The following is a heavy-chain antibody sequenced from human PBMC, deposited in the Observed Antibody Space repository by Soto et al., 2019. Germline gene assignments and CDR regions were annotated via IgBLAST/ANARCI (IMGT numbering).Heavy chain of an antibody. CDR1: GYTFTSYG. CDR2: ISAYNGNT. Sequence: QVQLVQSGAEVKKPGASVKVSCKASGYTFTSYGISWVRQAPGQGLEWMGWISAYNGNTNYAQKLQGRVTMTTDTSTSTAYMELRSLRSDDTAVYYCARGGSSGYYYLLGYYYGMDVWGQGTTVTVSS. J-gene: IGHJ6*02. V-gene: IGHV1-18*01. CDR3: ARGGSSGYYYLLGYYYGMDV. D-gene: IGHD3-22*01.